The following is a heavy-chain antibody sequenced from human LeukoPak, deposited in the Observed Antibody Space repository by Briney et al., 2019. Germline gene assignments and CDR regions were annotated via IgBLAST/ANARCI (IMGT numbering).Heavy chain of an antibody. Sequence: GGSLRLSCAASGFNFKTHSIHWVRQAPGKGLDWVAGISYDGDNKYYADSVKGRFTISRDNSKNTLYLQMHSLRVEDTAVYYCARGLYYYDSSGYLYYWGQGTLVTVSS. CDR2: ISYDGDNK. CDR3: ARGLYYYDSSGYLYY. J-gene: IGHJ4*02. D-gene: IGHD3-22*01. V-gene: IGHV3-30*14. CDR1: GFNFKTHS.